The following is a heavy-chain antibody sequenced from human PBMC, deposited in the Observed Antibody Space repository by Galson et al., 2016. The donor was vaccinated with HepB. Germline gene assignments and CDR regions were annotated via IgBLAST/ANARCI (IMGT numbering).Heavy chain of an antibody. CDR2: MYPAGHT. V-gene: IGHV3-53*01. Sequence: LRLSCAASGFYISRSYMAWVRQAPGKGLERVSVMYPAGHTYYADSVRGRFTISRDNPKNILSLQMNSLRVEDTAVYYCARAPEGTGGVCYDNWLDPWGQGTLVTVSS. CDR3: ARAPEGTGGVCYDNWLDP. CDR1: GFYISRSY. D-gene: IGHD2-8*02. J-gene: IGHJ5*02.